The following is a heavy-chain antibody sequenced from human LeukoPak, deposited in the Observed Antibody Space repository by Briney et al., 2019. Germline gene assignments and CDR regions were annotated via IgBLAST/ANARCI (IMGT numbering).Heavy chain of an antibody. D-gene: IGHD2-2*02. CDR1: GGSISSYY. CDR2: IYTSGST. Sequence: SETLSLTCTVSGGSISSYYWSWIRQPAGKGLEWIGRIYTSGSTNYNPSLKSRVTMSVDTSKNQFSLKLSSVAAADTAVYYCARDLGYCSSTSCYSNWFDPWGQGTLVTVSS. V-gene: IGHV4-4*07. J-gene: IGHJ5*02. CDR3: ARDLGYCSSTSCYSNWFDP.